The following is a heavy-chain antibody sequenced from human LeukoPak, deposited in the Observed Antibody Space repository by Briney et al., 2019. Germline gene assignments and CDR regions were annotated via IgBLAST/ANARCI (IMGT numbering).Heavy chain of an antibody. V-gene: IGHV3-30-3*01. Sequence: GGSLRLSCAASGFTFSSYAMHWVRQAPGKGLEWVAVISYDGSNKYYADSVKGRFTISRDNSKNTLYLQMNSLRAEDTAVYYCARNSGFWGQGTLVTVSS. CDR1: GFTFSSYA. CDR2: ISYDGSNK. D-gene: IGHD2-21*01. J-gene: IGHJ4*02. CDR3: ARNSGF.